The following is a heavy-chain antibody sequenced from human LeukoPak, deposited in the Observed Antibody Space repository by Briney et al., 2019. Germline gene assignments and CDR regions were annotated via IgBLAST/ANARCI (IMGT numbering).Heavy chain of an antibody. V-gene: IGHV5-51*01. Sequence: GESLKISCKGSGYSFTSYCIGWVRQMPGKGLEWMGIIYPGDSDTRYSPSFQGQVTISADKSISTAYLQWSSLKASDTAMYYCARRRGSSASLRWFDPWGQGTLVTVSS. CDR1: GYSFTSYC. CDR2: IYPGDSDT. J-gene: IGHJ5*02. D-gene: IGHD6-6*01. CDR3: ARRRGSSASLRWFDP.